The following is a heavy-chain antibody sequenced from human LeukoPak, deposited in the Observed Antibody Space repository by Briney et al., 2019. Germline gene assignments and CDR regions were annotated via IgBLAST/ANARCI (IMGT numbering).Heavy chain of an antibody. J-gene: IGHJ6*03. Sequence: ASVKVSCKASGYTFTSYDINWVRQATGQGLEWMGWMNPNSGNTGYAQKFQGRVTITRNTSISTAYMELSSLRSEDTAVYYCARALKSITIFGVVSNSYYYYMDVWGKGTTVTVSS. D-gene: IGHD3-3*01. V-gene: IGHV1-8*03. CDR3: ARALKSITIFGVVSNSYYYYMDV. CDR1: GYTFTSYD. CDR2: MNPNSGNT.